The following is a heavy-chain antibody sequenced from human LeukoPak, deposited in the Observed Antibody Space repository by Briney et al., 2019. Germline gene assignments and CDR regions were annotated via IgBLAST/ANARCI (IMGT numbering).Heavy chain of an antibody. J-gene: IGHJ5*02. Sequence: SETLSLTCSVSTDSTNTYSWTWIRQPPGQGLEWIGYFHNSRTTSYNPSLTGRVIISVDTAMDQISLKLNSVTAADTAVYYCARGHLGLSPWGQGTLVTVSS. V-gene: IGHV4-59*01. CDR2: FHNSRTT. CDR1: TDSTNTYS. CDR3: ARGHLGLSP. D-gene: IGHD3-10*01.